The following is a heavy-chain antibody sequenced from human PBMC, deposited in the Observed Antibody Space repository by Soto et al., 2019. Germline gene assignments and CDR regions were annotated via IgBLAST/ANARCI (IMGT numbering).Heavy chain of an antibody. CDR1: GFNFSSYS. D-gene: IGHD5-12*01. V-gene: IGHV3-21*01. CDR3: ARDRVVDGYNYWAVAY. CDR2: ISSSSSYI. J-gene: IGHJ4*02. Sequence: EVQLVESGGGLVKPGGSLRLSCAASGFNFSSYSMNWVRQAPGEGLEWVSSISSSSSYIYYADSVKGRFTISRDNAKNSMYLQMNSLRAEDTAVYYCARDRVVDGYNYWAVAYWGQGTLVTVSS.